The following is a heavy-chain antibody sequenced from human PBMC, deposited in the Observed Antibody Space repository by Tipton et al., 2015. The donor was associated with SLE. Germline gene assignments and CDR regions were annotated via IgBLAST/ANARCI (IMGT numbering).Heavy chain of an antibody. J-gene: IGHJ6*02. D-gene: IGHD6-13*01. V-gene: IGHV4-59*01. CDR3: ARERRSYSSSSSGMDV. Sequence: SLTCTVSGGSISSYYWSWIRQPPGKGLEWIGYIYYSGSTNYNPSLKSRVTISVDTSKNQFSLKLSSVTAADTAVYYCARERRSYSSSSSGMDVWGQGTTVTVSS. CDR2: IYYSGST. CDR1: GGSISSYY.